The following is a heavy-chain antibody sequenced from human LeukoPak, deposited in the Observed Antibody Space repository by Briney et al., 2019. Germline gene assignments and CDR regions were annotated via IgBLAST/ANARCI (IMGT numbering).Heavy chain of an antibody. J-gene: IGHJ4*02. V-gene: IGHV3-23*01. D-gene: IGHD3-22*01. CDR3: AKRGVVIRVILVGFHKEAYYFDS. CDR1: GITLSNYG. Sequence: AGGSLRLSCAVSGITLSNYGMSWVRQAPGKGLEWVAGISDSGGSTNYADSGKGRFTISRDNPKNTLYLQMNSLRAEDTAVYFCAKRGVVIRVILVGFHKEAYYFDSWGQGALVTVSS. CDR2: ISDSGGST.